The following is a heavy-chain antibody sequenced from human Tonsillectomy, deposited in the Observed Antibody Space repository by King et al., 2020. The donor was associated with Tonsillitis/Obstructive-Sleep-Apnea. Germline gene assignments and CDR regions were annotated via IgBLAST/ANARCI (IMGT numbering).Heavy chain of an antibody. D-gene: IGHD3-10*01. CDR1: GGAISTRNW. CDR3: ARGFYGSGNGFDT. CDR2: IYHSGST. J-gene: IGHJ3*02. V-gene: IGHV4-4*02. Sequence: QLQESGPGLVKPSGTLSITCVVSGGAISTRNWWSWVWQSPGKGLEWIGEIYHSGSTNYNPSLTSRLTMSVDKSKNQFSPKLNSVTAADTAVYYCARGFYGSGNGFDTWGQGTMVTVSS.